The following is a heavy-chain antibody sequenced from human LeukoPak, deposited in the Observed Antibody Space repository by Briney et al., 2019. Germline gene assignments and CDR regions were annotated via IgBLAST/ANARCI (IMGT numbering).Heavy chain of an antibody. J-gene: IGHJ5*02. V-gene: IGHV3-48*03. D-gene: IGHD5-24*01. CDR2: ISSSGSTI. CDR3: ASVVEMATISA. CDR1: GFTFSSCE. Sequence: TGGSLRLSCAASGFTFSSCEMNWVRQAPGKGLEWVSYISSSGSTIYYADSVKGRFTISRDNAKNSLYLQMNSLRAEDTAVYYCASVVEMATISAWGQGTLVTVSS.